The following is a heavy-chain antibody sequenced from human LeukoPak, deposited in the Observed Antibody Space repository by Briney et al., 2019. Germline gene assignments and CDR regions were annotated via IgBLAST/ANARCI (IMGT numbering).Heavy chain of an antibody. Sequence: GESLKISCKGSGYSFTSYWIGWVRQMPGKGLEWMGIIYPGDSDTRYSPSFQGQVTISADKSISTAYLQWSSLEASDTAMYYCARPGYCSGGSCYSFDYWGQGTLVTVSS. CDR2: IYPGDSDT. D-gene: IGHD2-15*01. CDR3: ARPGYCSGGSCYSFDY. J-gene: IGHJ4*02. CDR1: GYSFTSYW. V-gene: IGHV5-51*01.